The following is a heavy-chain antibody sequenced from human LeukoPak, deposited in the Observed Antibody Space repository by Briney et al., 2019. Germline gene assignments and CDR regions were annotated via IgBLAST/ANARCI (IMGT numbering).Heavy chain of an antibody. CDR2: IKQDGSEK. D-gene: IGHD1-26*01. V-gene: IGHV3-7*01. J-gene: IGHJ6*03. Sequence: GSLRLSCAASGFTFSSYWMSWVRLAPGKGLEWVANIKQDGSEKYYVDSVKGRFTISRDNAKNSLYLQMNSLRAEDTAVYYCAREGGSSGSYFPPYYYYYCMDVWGKGTTVTVSS. CDR3: AREGGSSGSYFPPYYYYYCMDV. CDR1: GFTFSSYW.